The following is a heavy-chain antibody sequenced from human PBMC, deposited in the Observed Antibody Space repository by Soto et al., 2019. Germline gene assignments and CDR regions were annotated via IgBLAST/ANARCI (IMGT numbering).Heavy chain of an antibody. Sequence: SGPTLVNPTQTLTLTCTFSGFSLSTSGMRVSWIRQPPGKALEWLARIDWDDDKFYSTSMETRLTISKDTSKNQVVLTMTNMDPVDTATYYCARIRYDFWSGYSYYFDYWGQGTLVTVSS. CDR2: IDWDDDK. D-gene: IGHD3-3*01. J-gene: IGHJ4*02. CDR1: GFSLSTSGMR. V-gene: IGHV2-70*04. CDR3: ARIRYDFWSGYSYYFDY.